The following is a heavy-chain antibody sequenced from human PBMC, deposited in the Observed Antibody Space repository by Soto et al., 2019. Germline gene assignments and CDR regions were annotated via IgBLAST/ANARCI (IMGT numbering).Heavy chain of an antibody. CDR2: INPNSGDT. CDR1: GYTFTGYY. V-gene: IGHV1-2*02. Sequence: ASVKVSCKASGYTFTGYYMHWVRQAPGQGLEWMGWINPNSGDTNYAQKFQGRVTMTRDTSISTAYMELSRLRSDDTAVYYCARADPTTETTVYFDPWGQGTLVTVSS. CDR3: ARADPTTETTVYFDP. D-gene: IGHD1-1*01. J-gene: IGHJ4*02.